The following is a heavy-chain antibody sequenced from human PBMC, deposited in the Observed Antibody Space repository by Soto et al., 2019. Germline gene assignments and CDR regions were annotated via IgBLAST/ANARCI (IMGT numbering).Heavy chain of an antibody. J-gene: IGHJ3*02. D-gene: IGHD7-27*01. CDR2: INPNSGGT. CDR1: GYTFTGYY. V-gene: IGHV1-2*02. Sequence: ASVKVSCKASGYTFTGYYMHWVRQAPGQGLEWMGWINPNSGGTNYAQKFQGRVTMTRDTSISTAYMELSRLRSDDTAVYYCARVKSLTGRAFDIWGQGTMVTVSS. CDR3: ARVKSLTGRAFDI.